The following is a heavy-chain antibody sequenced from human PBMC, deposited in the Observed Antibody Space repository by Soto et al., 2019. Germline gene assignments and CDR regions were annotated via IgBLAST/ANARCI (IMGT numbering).Heavy chain of an antibody. CDR3: AKVKLSGWYGYYYGMDV. CDR2: ISYDGSNK. CDR1: GFTFSSYG. D-gene: IGHD6-19*01. V-gene: IGHV3-30*18. J-gene: IGHJ6*02. Sequence: QVQLVESGGGVVQPGRSLRLSCAASGFTFSSYGMHWVRQAPGKGLEWVAVISYDGSNKYYADSVKGRFTISRDNSKHTLYLQMNSLRAEDTAVYYCAKVKLSGWYGYYYGMDVWGQGTTVTVTS.